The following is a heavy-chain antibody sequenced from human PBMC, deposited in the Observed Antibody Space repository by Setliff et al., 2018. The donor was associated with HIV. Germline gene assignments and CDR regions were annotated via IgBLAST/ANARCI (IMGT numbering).Heavy chain of an antibody. D-gene: IGHD3-3*01. CDR1: GAYISSYY. J-gene: IGHJ5*02. Sequence: SETLSLTCTVSGAYISSYYWSWIRQPPGKGLEWIGDIYYSGNTHFNPSLKSRVTISLDTSKNQVFLKLTSVTAANTAVYYCARDLGRITLSGVNEGWFETGGQGTLVTVSS. CDR3: ARDLGRITLSGVNEGWFET. V-gene: IGHV4-59*01. CDR2: IYYSGNT.